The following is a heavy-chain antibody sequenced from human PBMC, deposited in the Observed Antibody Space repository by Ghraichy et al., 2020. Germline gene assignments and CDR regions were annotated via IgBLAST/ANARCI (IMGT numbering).Heavy chain of an antibody. Sequence: ASVKVSCKASGYTFTASYIHWMRQAPGQGPEWMGWINPSSGGTNYAQNFQGRVTMTRDTSINTAYLELGRLRSDDTALYYCASGGPTVAGKAIDCWGQGTLVTVSS. CDR1: GYTFTASY. CDR3: ASGGPTVAGKAIDC. CDR2: INPSSGGT. V-gene: IGHV1-2*02. J-gene: IGHJ4*02. D-gene: IGHD6-19*01.